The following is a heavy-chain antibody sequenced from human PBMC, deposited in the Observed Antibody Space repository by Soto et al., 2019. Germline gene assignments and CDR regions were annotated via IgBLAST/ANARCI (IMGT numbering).Heavy chain of an antibody. Sequence: EVQLVESGGGLVQPGGSLRLSCAASGFTVSGNYMSWVRQAPGKGLEWVSAIYSVGSTYYADSVKGRFTISRDNSKNTLYLQMNSLRGEDTAVYYCARAVPHERYFDYWGQGTLVTVSS. CDR3: ARAVPHERYFDY. V-gene: IGHV3-66*01. J-gene: IGHJ4*02. D-gene: IGHD1-1*01. CDR2: IYSVGST. CDR1: GFTVSGNY.